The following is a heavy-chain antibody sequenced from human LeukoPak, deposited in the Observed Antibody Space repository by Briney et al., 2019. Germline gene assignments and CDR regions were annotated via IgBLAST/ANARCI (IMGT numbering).Heavy chain of an antibody. CDR1: GFTFDDYA. J-gene: IGHJ3*02. CDR2: ISWNSGII. D-gene: IGHD6-13*01. CDR3: AKDEGEAAAGTGAFDI. V-gene: IGHV3-9*01. Sequence: GGSLRLSCVASGFTFDDYAMHWVRQAPGKGLEWVSGISWNSGIIGYADSVKGRFTIFRDNAKNSLHLQMNSLRSEETALYYCAKDEGEAAAGTGAFDIWGQGTMVTVSS.